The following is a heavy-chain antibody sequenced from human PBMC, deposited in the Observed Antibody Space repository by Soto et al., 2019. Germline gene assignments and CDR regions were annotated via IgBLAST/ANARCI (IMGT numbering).Heavy chain of an antibody. D-gene: IGHD6-19*01. Sequence: QVQLVQSGAEVKKPGASVKVSCKASGYTFTSYYMHWVRQAPGQGLEWMGIINPSGGSTSYAQKFQGRVTMTRDTSTSTVYMELSSLRSEDTAVYYCARGEIRAVAGSAQFDYWGQGTLVTVSS. V-gene: IGHV1-46*01. J-gene: IGHJ4*02. CDR3: ARGEIRAVAGSAQFDY. CDR2: INPSGGST. CDR1: GYTFTSYY.